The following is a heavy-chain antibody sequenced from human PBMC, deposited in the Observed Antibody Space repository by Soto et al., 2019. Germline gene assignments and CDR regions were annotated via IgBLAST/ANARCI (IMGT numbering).Heavy chain of an antibody. D-gene: IGHD6-13*01. Sequence: GGSLRLSCAASGFTFSSYAMSWVRQAPGKGLEWVSAISGSGGSTYYADSVKGRFTISRDNSKNTLYLQMNSLRAEDTAVYYCAKDLLKFGIAAAGKINYWGQGTLVTVSS. CDR1: GFTFSSYA. J-gene: IGHJ4*02. V-gene: IGHV3-23*01. CDR3: AKDLLKFGIAAAGKINY. CDR2: ISGSGGST.